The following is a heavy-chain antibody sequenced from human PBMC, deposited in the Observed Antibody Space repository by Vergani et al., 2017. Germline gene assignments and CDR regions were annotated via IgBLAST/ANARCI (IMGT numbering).Heavy chain of an antibody. V-gene: IGHV3-30*02. CDR1: GFTFSSYG. D-gene: IGHD3-22*01. Sequence: QVQLVESGGGVVQPGGSLRLSCAASGFTFSSYGMHWVRQAPGKGLEWVAFIRYDGSNKYYADSVKGRFTISRDNSKNTLYLQMNSLRADDTAVYYCAKRSGYYLNWFDPWGQGTLVTVSS. CDR2: IRYDGSNK. J-gene: IGHJ5*02. CDR3: AKRSGYYLNWFDP.